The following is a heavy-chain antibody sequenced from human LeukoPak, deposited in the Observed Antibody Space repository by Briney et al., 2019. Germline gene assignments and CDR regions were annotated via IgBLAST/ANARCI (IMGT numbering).Heavy chain of an antibody. D-gene: IGHD3-10*02. V-gene: IGHV3-11*04. CDR3: VKDVLFAVGDAVDI. CDR2: ISSSGSTI. CDR1: GFTFSDYY. J-gene: IGHJ3*02. Sequence: GGSLRLSCAASGFTFSDYYMSWIRQAPGKGLEWVSYISSSGSTIYYADSVKGRFTISRDNAKNSLYLQMHSLRAEDSGIYYCVKDVLFAVGDAVDIWGQGTMVAVS.